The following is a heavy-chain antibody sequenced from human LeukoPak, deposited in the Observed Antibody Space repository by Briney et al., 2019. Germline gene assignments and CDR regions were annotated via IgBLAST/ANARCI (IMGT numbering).Heavy chain of an antibody. Sequence: ASVKVSCKASGYTFTGYYMHWVRQAPGQGLEWMGGIIPIFGTANYAQKFQGRVTITTDESTGTAYMELSSLRSEDTAVYYCARRTYGDYVDYWGQGTLVTVSS. CDR2: IIPIFGTA. CDR1: GYTFTGYY. V-gene: IGHV1-69*05. D-gene: IGHD4-17*01. CDR3: ARRTYGDYVDY. J-gene: IGHJ4*02.